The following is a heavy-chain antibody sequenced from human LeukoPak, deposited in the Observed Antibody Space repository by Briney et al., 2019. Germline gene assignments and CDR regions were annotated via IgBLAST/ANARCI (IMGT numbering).Heavy chain of an antibody. CDR3: VKDSSSGSYFDY. V-gene: IGHV3-64D*06. CDR2: ISSNGGRT. D-gene: IGHD3-10*01. J-gene: IGHJ4*02. CDR1: AFTFSRYA. Sequence: GGSLRLSCSASAFTFSRYAMHWVRQAPGKGLEYVSAISSNGGRTYYADSVKGRFTISRDNSRNTLHLQMSSLRVEETAVYYCVKDSSSGSYFDYWGQGTLVTVSS.